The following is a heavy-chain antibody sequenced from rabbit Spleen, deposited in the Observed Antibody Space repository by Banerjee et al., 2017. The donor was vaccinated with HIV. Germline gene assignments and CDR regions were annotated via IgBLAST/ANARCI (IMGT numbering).Heavy chain of an antibody. CDR3: ARGSAAMTMVITGYYLSL. V-gene: IGHV1S40*01. CDR1: GFSFSSSDY. D-gene: IGHD2-1*01. Sequence: QSLEESGGDLVKPGASLTLTCTASGFSFSSSDYMCWVRQAPGKGLEWIACIAGSSSGFTYSATWAKGRFTCSKTSSTTVTLQMTRLTAADTATYFCARGSAAMTMVITGYYLSLWGPGTLVT. CDR2: IAGSSSGFT. J-gene: IGHJ4*01.